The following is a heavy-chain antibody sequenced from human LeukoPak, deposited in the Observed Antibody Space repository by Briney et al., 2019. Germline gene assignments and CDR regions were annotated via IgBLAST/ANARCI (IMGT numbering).Heavy chain of an antibody. CDR3: ARGKYYYGSGSYIDAFDI. CDR1: GFTFSSYR. D-gene: IGHD3-10*01. Sequence: PRGSPRLSCAASGFTFSSYRMNWVCQAPGKGLEWVSYMNSSDTTIYYADSVKGRFTISRDNAKNSLYLQINSLRDEDTAVYYCARGKYYYGSGSYIDAFDIWGQGTLVTVSS. V-gene: IGHV3-48*02. J-gene: IGHJ3*02. CDR2: MNSSDTTI.